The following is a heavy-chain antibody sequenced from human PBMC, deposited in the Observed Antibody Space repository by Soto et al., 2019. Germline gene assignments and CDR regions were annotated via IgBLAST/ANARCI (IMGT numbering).Heavy chain of an antibody. CDR1: GFTFSSYW. J-gene: IGHJ4*02. CDR3: ARGAMGSYYNDY. D-gene: IGHD3-10*01. Sequence: EVQLVESGGGLVQSGGSLRLSCAASGFTFSSYWMHWVRQAPGKGLVWVSRIKGDESSTNYADSVKGRFTISRDNVKDTVFLQMSDLRAEDTAVYYCARGAMGSYYNDYWGQGILVTVS. CDR2: IKGDESST. V-gene: IGHV3-74*01.